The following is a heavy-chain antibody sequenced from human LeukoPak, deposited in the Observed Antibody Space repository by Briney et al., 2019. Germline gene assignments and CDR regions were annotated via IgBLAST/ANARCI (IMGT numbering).Heavy chain of an antibody. CDR3: AKETSGYCSGGTCYSFHYFDY. CDR2: INTDGSST. V-gene: IGHV3-74*01. CDR1: GFIFSNYW. D-gene: IGHD2-15*01. Sequence: GGSLRLSCAASGFIFSNYWMHWVRQAPGKGLVWVSHINTDGSSTTYADSVKGRFTISRDNAKNTLYLQMNSLRAEDTAVYYCAKETSGYCSGGTCYSFHYFDYWGQGIPVTVSS. J-gene: IGHJ4*02.